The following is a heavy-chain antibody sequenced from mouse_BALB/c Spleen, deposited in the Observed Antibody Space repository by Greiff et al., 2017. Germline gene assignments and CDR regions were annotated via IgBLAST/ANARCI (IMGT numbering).Heavy chain of an antibody. Sequence: EVQLVESGGGLVKPGGSLKLSCAASGFTFSSYAMSWVRQTPEKRLEWVASISSGGSTYYPDSVKGRFTISRDNARNILYLQMSSLRSEDTAMYYCARNYGSSPYYFDYWGQGTTLTVSS. CDR1: GFTFSSYA. V-gene: IGHV5-6-5*01. CDR2: ISSGGST. J-gene: IGHJ2*01. CDR3: ARNYGSSPYYFDY. D-gene: IGHD1-1*01.